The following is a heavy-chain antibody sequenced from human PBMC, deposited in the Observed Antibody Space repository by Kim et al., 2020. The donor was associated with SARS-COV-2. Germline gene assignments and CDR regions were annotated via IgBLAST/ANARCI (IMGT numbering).Heavy chain of an antibody. CDR1: GGSISSGGYY. CDR2: IYYSGST. J-gene: IGHJ4*02. Sequence: SETLSLTCTVSGGSISSGGYYWSWIRQHPGKGLEWIGYIYYSGSTYYNPSLKSRVTISVDTSKNQFSLKLSSVTAADTAVYYCARDGGDSSGYYYFDYWGQGTLVTVSS. V-gene: IGHV4-31*03. D-gene: IGHD3-22*01. CDR3: ARDGGDSSGYYYFDY.